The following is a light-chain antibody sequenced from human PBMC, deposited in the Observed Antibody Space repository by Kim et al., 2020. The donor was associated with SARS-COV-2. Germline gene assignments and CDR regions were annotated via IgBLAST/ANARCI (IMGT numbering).Light chain of an antibody. J-gene: IGLJ1*01. V-gene: IGLV3-21*04. CDR3: QVWDSSTNHYV. CDR2: YDS. Sequence: PGKTARISCEGDAMHATYVHWYQQKPAQAPVLVMFYDSDRPPGIPERFSGSNSGSTATLTISRADAGDEADYYCQVWDSSTNHYVFGSGTKVTVL. CDR1: AMHATY.